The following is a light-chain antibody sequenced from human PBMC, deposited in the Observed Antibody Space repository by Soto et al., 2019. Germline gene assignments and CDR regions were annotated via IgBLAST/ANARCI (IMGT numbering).Light chain of an antibody. J-gene: IGKJ1*01. Sequence: EIVMTQSPATLSVSPGERATLSCRASQRVSSNLAWYQQQPCQAHRLLIYGASTRATGIPARFSGSGSGTEFTLTISSLQSEDFAVYYCQQYNNWGTFGQGTKVEIK. V-gene: IGKV3-15*01. CDR2: GAS. CDR3: QQYNNWGT. CDR1: QRVSSN.